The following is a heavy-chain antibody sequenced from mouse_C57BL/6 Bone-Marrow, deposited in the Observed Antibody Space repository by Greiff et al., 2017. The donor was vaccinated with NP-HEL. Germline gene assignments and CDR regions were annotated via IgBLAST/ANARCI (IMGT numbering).Heavy chain of an antibody. J-gene: IGHJ4*01. D-gene: IGHD1-1*01. CDR3: ASQGTVVAYYYAMDY. V-gene: IGHV1-19*01. CDR1: GYTFTDYY. Sequence: EVQLQQSGPVLVKPGASVKMSCKASGYTFTDYYMNWVKQSHGKSLEWIGVINPYNGGTSYNQKFKGKATLTVDKSASTAYMELNSLTSDDSAFYYCASQGTVVAYYYAMDYWGQGTSVTVSS. CDR2: INPYNGGT.